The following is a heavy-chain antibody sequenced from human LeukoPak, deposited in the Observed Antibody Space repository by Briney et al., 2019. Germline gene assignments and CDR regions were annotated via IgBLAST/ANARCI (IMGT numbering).Heavy chain of an antibody. CDR3: ARHGHRNEYNSPVVDY. J-gene: IGHJ4*02. CDR1: PGSITTVTYL. D-gene: IGHD6-6*01. CDR2: MIYSVPT. V-gene: IGHV4-39*01. Sequence: SETPSLTSTISPGSITTVTYLCGSVRQPPRNCLGWVGSMIYSVPTTNNPSLKNRVTISVATSKTQFSLQLSSVTAADTAVYYGARHGHRNEYNSPVVDYWGQGTLVTVSS.